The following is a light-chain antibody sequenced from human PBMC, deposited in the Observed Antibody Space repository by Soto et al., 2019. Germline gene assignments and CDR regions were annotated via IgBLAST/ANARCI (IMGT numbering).Light chain of an antibody. V-gene: IGKV1-5*01. CDR2: DAS. CDR1: QSISSW. CDR3: QQYNNYPRT. J-gene: IGKJ4*01. Sequence: DIQMTQSPSTLSASVGDRVTITCRASQSISSWLAWYQQKPGKAPNLLIYDASSLESGVPSRFSGSGSGTEFTLTISSLQPDDFATYYCQQYNNYPRTFGGGTKVEIK.